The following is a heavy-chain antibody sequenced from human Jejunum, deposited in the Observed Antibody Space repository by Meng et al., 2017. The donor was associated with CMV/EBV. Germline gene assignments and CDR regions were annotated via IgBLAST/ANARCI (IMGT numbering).Heavy chain of an antibody. D-gene: IGHD3-22*01. V-gene: IGHV3-66*01. CDR3: ARRHSGYHDDY. CDR1: GFTVSSDY. J-gene: IGHJ4*02. Sequence: EVQLVESXXGXVQPGXXLXLSCAASGFTVSSDYMGWVRQAPGKGPEWVSVIYSDETTYYADSVQGRFTISRDNSKNTLYLQMNSLRAEDTAVYYCARRHSGYHDDYWGQGTLVTVSS. CDR2: IYSDETT.